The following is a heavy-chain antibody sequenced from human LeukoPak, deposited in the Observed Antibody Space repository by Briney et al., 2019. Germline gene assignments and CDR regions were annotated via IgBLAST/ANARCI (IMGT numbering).Heavy chain of an antibody. J-gene: IGHJ3*02. D-gene: IGHD3-16*01. CDR3: ASATLYYDYVWGPTRDAFDI. CDR2: INHSGST. V-gene: IGHV4-34*01. CDR1: GGSFSGYY. Sequence: SETLSLTCAVYGGSFSGYYWSWLRQPPGKGLEWIGEINHSGSTNYNPSLKSRVTISVDTSKNQFSLKLSSVTAADTAVYYCASATLYYDYVWGPTRDAFDIWGQGTMVTVSS.